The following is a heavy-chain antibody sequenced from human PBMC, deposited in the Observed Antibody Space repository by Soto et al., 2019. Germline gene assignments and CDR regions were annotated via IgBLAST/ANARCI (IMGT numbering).Heavy chain of an antibody. Sequence: GGSLRLSCAASGFTFSDYYMSWIRQAPGKGLEWVSYISSSGSTIHYADSVKGRFTISRDNAKNSLYLQMNRLRAEDTAVYYCAREKEDEGSSSLRVYYGMDVWGQGTTVTVSS. J-gene: IGHJ6*02. CDR1: GFTFSDYY. D-gene: IGHD6-6*01. V-gene: IGHV3-11*04. CDR3: AREKEDEGSSSLRVYYGMDV. CDR2: ISSSGSTI.